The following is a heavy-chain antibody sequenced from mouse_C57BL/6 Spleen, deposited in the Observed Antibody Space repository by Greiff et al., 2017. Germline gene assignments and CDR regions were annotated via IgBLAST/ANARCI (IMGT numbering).Heavy chain of an antibody. J-gene: IGHJ2*01. CDR1: GYAFSSSW. CDR2: IYPGDGAT. D-gene: IGHD2-2*01. CDR3: AREGGYVVDD. V-gene: IGHV1-82*01. Sequence: QVQLQQSGPELVKPGASVKISCKASGYAFSSSWMNWVKQRPGKGLEWIGRIYPGDGATNYNGKFKGKATLTADKSSSTAYMQLSSLTSEDSAVYFCAREGGYVVDDGGKGTTLTVSS.